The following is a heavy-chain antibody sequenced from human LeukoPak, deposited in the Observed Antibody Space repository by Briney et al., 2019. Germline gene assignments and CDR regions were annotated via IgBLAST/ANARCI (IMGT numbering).Heavy chain of an antibody. Sequence: GGSLRLSCAASGFTFSSFEMNWIRQAPGKGLEWVSSISSSGSNIHYADSVKGRFTISRDSAKNSLYLQMDSLRAEDTAVYYCARIYFGAGSYRYWGQGTLVTVSS. V-gene: IGHV3-48*03. CDR2: ISSSGSNI. J-gene: IGHJ4*02. D-gene: IGHD3-10*01. CDR1: GFTFSSFE. CDR3: ARIYFGAGSYRY.